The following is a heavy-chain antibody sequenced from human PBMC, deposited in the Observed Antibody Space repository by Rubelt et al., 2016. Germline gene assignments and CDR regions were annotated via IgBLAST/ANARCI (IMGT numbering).Heavy chain of an antibody. CDR2: INHTGST. CDR1: GGSFSAYY. J-gene: IGHJ5*02. D-gene: IGHD2-21*01. V-gene: IGHV4-34*01. CDR3: VRYSTVTMNHH. Sequence: QVQLQQWGAGLLKPSETLSLTCAVSGGSFSAYYWSWIRQPPRKGLEWIGEINHTGSTNYNPSLRGRVTISVDTSKNQFSLKLNSVTAADTAVYFCVRYSTVTMNHHWGQGALVTVSS.